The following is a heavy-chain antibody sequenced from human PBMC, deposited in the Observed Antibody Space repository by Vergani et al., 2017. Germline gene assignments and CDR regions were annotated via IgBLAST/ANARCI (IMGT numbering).Heavy chain of an antibody. Sequence: QVQLQESGPGVVKPSQTLSLTCAVSGGSISSGDHCWTWIRQRPGKGLEWIWYIFYSGTTYDNPSLRSRLTISVDTSQNQFSLQLRSVTAADTAVYYCARVDTQVPATSHFYYMDVWGKGTTVVVSS. CDR1: GGSISSGDHC. V-gene: IGHV4-31*11. J-gene: IGHJ6*03. CDR3: ARVDTQVPATSHFYYMDV. CDR2: IFYSGTT. D-gene: IGHD6-25*01.